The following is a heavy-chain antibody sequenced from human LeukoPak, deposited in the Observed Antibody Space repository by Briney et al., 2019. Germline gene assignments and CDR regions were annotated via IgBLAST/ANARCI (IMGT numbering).Heavy chain of an antibody. CDR3: AKVAYDILTGGFDP. D-gene: IGHD3-9*01. J-gene: IGHJ5*02. Sequence: GGSLRLSCAASGFTFSSYWMNWARQAPGKGLEWEASINHNGNVNYYVDSVKGRFTISRDNAKNSLYLQMSNLRAEDTAVYYCAKVAYDILTGGFDPWGQGTLVTVSS. CDR2: INHNGNVN. CDR1: GFTFSSYW. V-gene: IGHV3-7*03.